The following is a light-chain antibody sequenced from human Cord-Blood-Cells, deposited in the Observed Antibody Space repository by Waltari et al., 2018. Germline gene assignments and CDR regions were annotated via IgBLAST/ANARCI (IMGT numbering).Light chain of an antibody. Sequence: IQMTQSPSSLSASEGDTLPITCRASQGISNYLAWYQQKPGKVPKLLIYAASTLQSGVPSRFSGSGSGTDFTLTISSLQPEDVATYYCQKYNSAPRTFGQGTKVEIK. V-gene: IGKV1-27*01. J-gene: IGKJ1*01. CDR3: QKYNSAPRT. CDR1: QGISNY. CDR2: AAS.